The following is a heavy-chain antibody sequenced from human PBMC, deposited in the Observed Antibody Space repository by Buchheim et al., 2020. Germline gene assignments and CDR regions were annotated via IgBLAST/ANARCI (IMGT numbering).Heavy chain of an antibody. Sequence: EVQLVESGGGLVQPGGSLRLSCAASGFTFSSNWMSWVRQAPGKGLEWVANINQEESEKYYVDSVKGEFTFSRATAKNPLYLQMNSLRAEDTAVYYCARAGSGYYGSGKYYYWGQGTL. D-gene: IGHD3-10*01. J-gene: IGHJ4*02. V-gene: IGHV3-7*01. CDR2: INQEESEK. CDR3: ARAGSGYYGSGKYYY. CDR1: GFTFSSNW.